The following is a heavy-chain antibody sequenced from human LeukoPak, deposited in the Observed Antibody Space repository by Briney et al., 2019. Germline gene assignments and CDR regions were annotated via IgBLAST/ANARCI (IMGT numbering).Heavy chain of an antibody. CDR1: GYTLTELS. CDR2: ISYDGSNK. D-gene: IGHD3-10*01. CDR3: ARDFTMVRGGFDY. V-gene: IGHV3-30-3*01. Sequence: SCKVSGYTLTELSMHWVRQAPGKGLEWVAVISYDGSNKYYADSVKGRFIISRDNSKNTLYLQMNSLRAEDTAVYYCARDFTMVRGGFDYWGQGTLVTVSS. J-gene: IGHJ4*02.